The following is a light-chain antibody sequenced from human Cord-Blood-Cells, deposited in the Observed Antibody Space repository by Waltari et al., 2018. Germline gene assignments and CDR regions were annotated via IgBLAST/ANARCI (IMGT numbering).Light chain of an antibody. CDR3: CSYAGSSTLV. Sequence: SLTPPSSRSGSPGPSVHLPLPWTNNCCWGSHPSSWYQQHPGKAPKLMIYEGSKRPSGVSNRFSGSKSGNTASLTISGLQAEDEADYYCCSYAGSSTLVFGGGTKLTVL. V-gene: IGLV2-23*01. J-gene: IGLJ3*02. CDR1: NCCWGSHP. CDR2: EGS.